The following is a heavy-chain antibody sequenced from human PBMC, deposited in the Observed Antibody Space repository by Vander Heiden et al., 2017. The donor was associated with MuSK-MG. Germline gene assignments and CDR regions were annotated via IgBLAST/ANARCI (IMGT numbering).Heavy chain of an antibody. CDR1: GFTFSSYG. Sequence: QVQLVESGGGVVQPGRSLRLSCAASGFTFSSYGMHWVRQAPGKGLEWVAVIWYDGSNKYYADSVKGRFTISRDNSKNTRYLQMNSLRAEDTAVYYCAKDQTDYDILTGYPGYWGQGTLVTVSS. V-gene: IGHV3-33*06. J-gene: IGHJ4*02. CDR2: IWYDGSNK. D-gene: IGHD3-9*01. CDR3: AKDQTDYDILTGYPGY.